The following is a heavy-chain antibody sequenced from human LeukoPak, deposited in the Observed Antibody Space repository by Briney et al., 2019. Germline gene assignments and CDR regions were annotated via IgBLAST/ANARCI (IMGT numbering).Heavy chain of an antibody. V-gene: IGHV3-66*01. D-gene: IGHD6-13*01. J-gene: IGHJ3*02. Sequence: PGGSLRLSCAASGFTVSSNYMSWVRQAPGKGLEWVSVIYSGGGTYYADSVKGRFTISRDNAKNTLYLQMNSLRAEDTAVYYCARGQQLDLDAFDIWGQGTMVTVSS. CDR3: ARGQQLDLDAFDI. CDR2: IYSGGGT. CDR1: GFTVSSNY.